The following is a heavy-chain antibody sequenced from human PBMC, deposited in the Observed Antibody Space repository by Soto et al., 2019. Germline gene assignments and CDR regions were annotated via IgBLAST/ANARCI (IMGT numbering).Heavy chain of an antibody. CDR1: GFSFSNYA. J-gene: IGHJ4*02. V-gene: IGHV3-23*01. CDR3: AKPRFSGNGGIFDS. D-gene: IGHD1-26*01. Sequence: PGGSLRLSCAASGFSFSNYAMGWVRQAPGKGLEWVSTIGSSGDHTYYTDSVKGRFTISRDNSKNTLYLQMNSLRAEDTALYYCAKPRFSGNGGIFDSWGLGTLVTVSS. CDR2: IGSSGDHT.